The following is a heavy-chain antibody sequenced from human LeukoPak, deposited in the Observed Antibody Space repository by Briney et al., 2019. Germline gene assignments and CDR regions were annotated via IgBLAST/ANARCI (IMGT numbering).Heavy chain of an antibody. CDR3: AGVPDYYYYYGMDV. V-gene: IGHV3-11*01. Sequence: GGSLRLSCAASGFTFSDYYMSWIRQAPGKGLEWVSYISSSGSTIYYADSVKGRFTISRDNAKNSLYLQMNSLRAEDTAVYYCAGVPDYYYYYGMDVWGQGTTVTVSS. CDR2: ISSSGSTI. J-gene: IGHJ6*02. CDR1: GFTFSDYY.